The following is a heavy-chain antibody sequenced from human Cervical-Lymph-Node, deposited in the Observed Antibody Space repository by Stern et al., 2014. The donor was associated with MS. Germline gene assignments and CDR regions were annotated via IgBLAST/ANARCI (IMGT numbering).Heavy chain of an antibody. D-gene: IGHD2-15*01. CDR3: ARGYPFFDN. J-gene: IGHJ4*02. Sequence: QVQLVQSGAEVKKPGASVKVSCTASGYTFTGFFLHWVRQAPGQGLEWVGGVNPNAGVTNSAQRFHGWVTLTRDSTINTLYMELNRLKSDDTAVFYCARGYPFFDNWGQGTLVTVSS. CDR1: GYTFTGFF. V-gene: IGHV1-2*04. CDR2: VNPNAGVT.